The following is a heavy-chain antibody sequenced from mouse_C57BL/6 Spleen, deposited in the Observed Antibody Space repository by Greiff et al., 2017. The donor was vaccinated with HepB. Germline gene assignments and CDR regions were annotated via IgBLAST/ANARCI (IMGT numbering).Heavy chain of an antibody. Sequence: QVQLQQSGAELVRPGSSVKLSCKASGYTFTSYWMDWVKQRPGQGLEWIGNIYPSDSETHYNQKFKDKATLTVDKSSSTAYMQLSSLTSEDSAVYYCARKGVYDGVYWGQGTTLTVSS. V-gene: IGHV1-61*01. CDR1: GYTFTSYW. J-gene: IGHJ2*01. CDR3: ARKGVYDGVY. D-gene: IGHD2-3*01. CDR2: IYPSDSET.